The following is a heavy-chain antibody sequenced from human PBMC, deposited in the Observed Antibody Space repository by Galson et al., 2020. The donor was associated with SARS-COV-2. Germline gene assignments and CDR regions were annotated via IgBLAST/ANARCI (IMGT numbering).Heavy chain of an antibody. CDR1: GFTFSRSE. CDR2: ITTGGSTI. Sequence: GGSLRLSCVASGFTFSRSEMNWVRQAPGKGLEWVAYITTGGSTIFYANSVRGRFIISRDNAKNSVFLQMNSLRAEDSAVYYCAREVRGYSHGIDYWGQGTLVTVSS. D-gene: IGHD5-18*01. J-gene: IGHJ4*02. CDR3: AREVRGYSHGIDY. V-gene: IGHV3-48*03.